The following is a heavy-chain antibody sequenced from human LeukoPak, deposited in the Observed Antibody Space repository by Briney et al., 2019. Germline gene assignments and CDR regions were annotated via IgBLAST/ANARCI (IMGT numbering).Heavy chain of an antibody. V-gene: IGHV3-48*01. Sequence: GGSLRLSCAASGFTFSSYSMNWVRQAPGKGLEWVSYISSSSSTIYYADSVKGRFTISRDNAKNSLYLQMNSLRAEDTALYYCARDLYDSSGYFYGASWGQGTLVTVSS. CDR1: GFTFSSYS. J-gene: IGHJ5*02. CDR2: ISSSSSTI. D-gene: IGHD3-22*01. CDR3: ARDLYDSSGYFYGAS.